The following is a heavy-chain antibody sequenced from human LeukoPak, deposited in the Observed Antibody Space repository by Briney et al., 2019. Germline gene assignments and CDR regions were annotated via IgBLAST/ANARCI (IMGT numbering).Heavy chain of an antibody. V-gene: IGHV4-59*08. CDR3: ARRPCSGGSCYSIDY. CDR1: GVSISSYY. J-gene: IGHJ4*02. CDR2: IYYSGST. Sequence: SETLSLTCTVSGVSISSYYWSWIRQPPGKGLEWIGYIYYSGSTNYNPSLKSRVTISVDTSKNQFSLKLSSVTAADTAVYYCARRPCSGGSCYSIDYWGPGTLVTVSS. D-gene: IGHD2-15*01.